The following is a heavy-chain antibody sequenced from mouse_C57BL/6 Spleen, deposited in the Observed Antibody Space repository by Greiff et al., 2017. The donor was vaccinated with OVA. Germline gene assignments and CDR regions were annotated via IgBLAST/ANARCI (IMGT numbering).Heavy chain of an antibody. Sequence: QVQLQQPGAELVKPGASVKLSCKASGYTFTSYWMHWVKQRPGQGLEWIGMIHPNSGSTNYNEKFKSKATLTVDKSSSTAYMQLSSLTSEDSAVYYCASYYYGSSPWYFDVWGTGTTVTVSS. J-gene: IGHJ1*03. CDR2: IHPNSGST. V-gene: IGHV1-64*01. CDR3: ASYYYGSSPWYFDV. D-gene: IGHD1-1*01. CDR1: GYTFTSYW.